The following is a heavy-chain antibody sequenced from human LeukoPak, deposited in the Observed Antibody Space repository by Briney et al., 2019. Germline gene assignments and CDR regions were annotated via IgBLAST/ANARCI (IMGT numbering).Heavy chain of an antibody. CDR2: INHSGST. Sequence: SETLSLTCAVYGGSFSGYYWSWIRQPPGKGLEWIGEINHSGSTNYNPSLKSRATISVDTSKNQFSLKLSSVTAAGTAVYYCARGGRYYDLDYWGQGTLVTVSS. J-gene: IGHJ4*02. CDR3: ARGGRYYDLDY. D-gene: IGHD3-22*01. V-gene: IGHV4-34*01. CDR1: GGSFSGYY.